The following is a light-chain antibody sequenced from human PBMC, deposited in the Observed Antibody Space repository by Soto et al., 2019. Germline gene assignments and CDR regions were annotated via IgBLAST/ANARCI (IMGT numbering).Light chain of an antibody. Sequence: EIVLTQSPGTVSLSPGERATLSCRASQSVSSSSLAWYQQRPGQAPRLLIFTAFSRATGTPDRFSGSGSGTDFTLTISRLEPEDFAVYYCQLYGSSPPYIFGPGTKVDIK. CDR1: QSVSSSS. V-gene: IGKV3-20*01. CDR3: QLYGSSPPYI. J-gene: IGKJ2*01. CDR2: TAF.